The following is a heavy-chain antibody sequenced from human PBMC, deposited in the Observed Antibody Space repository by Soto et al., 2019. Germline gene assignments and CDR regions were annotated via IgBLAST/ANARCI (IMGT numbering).Heavy chain of an antibody. CDR2: IVVGSGNT. D-gene: IGHD3-10*01. CDR3: AADLGGYYYGSGN. V-gene: IGHV1-58*02. Sequence: SVKVSCKASGFTFTSSAMQWVRQARGQRLEWIGWIVVGSGNTNYAQKFQERVTITRDMSTSTAYMELSSLRSEDTAVYYCAADLGGYYYGSGNWGQGTLVTVSS. J-gene: IGHJ4*02. CDR1: GFTFTSSA.